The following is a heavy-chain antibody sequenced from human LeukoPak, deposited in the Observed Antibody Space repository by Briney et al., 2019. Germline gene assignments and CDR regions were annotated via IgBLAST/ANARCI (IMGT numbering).Heavy chain of an antibody. CDR2: ISGSSSYI. V-gene: IGHV3-21*01. CDR1: GFTFSTYN. CDR3: AELGITMIGGV. D-gene: IGHD3-10*02. J-gene: IGHJ6*04. Sequence: PGGPLRLSCAASGFTFSTYNMNWVRQAPGKGLEWVSSISGSSSYIYYADSVKGRFTISRDNAKNSLYLQMNSLRAEDTAVYYCAELGITMIGGVWGRGTTVTISS.